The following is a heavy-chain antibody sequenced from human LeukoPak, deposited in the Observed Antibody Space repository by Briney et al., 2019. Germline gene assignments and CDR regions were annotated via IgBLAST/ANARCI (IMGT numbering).Heavy chain of an antibody. J-gene: IGHJ4*02. CDR3: ASTVDRARTYYFDY. CDR2: ISGSGGST. Sequence: PGGSLRLSCAASGFTFSSYAMSWVRQAPGKGLEWVSAISGSGGSTYYADSVKGRFTISRDNSKNTLYLQMNSLRAEDTAVYYCASTVDRARTYYFDYWGQGTLVTVSS. CDR1: GFTFSSYA. D-gene: IGHD1-14*01. V-gene: IGHV3-23*01.